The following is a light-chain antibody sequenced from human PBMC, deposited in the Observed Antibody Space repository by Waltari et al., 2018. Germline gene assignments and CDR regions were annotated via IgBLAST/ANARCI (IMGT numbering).Light chain of an antibody. CDR3: QSYGSGVI. V-gene: IGLV6-57*03. CDR1: SGSIASNY. Sequence: NFMLTQPHPVSESPGKTVTISCTRSSGSIASNYVQWYQQRPGSAPTTVIYEDNQRPSGVPDRFSGSIDSSSNSASLTISGLRTEDEADYYCQSYGSGVIFGGGTKLTVL. CDR2: EDN. J-gene: IGLJ2*01.